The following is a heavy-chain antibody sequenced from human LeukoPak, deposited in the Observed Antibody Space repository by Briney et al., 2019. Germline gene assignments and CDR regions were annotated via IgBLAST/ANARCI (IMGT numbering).Heavy chain of an antibody. CDR1: GYTFTRHG. CDR3: ARGLGREGYYFDY. CDR2: ISVYNGNT. V-gene: IGHV1-18*01. Sequence: ASVKVSCKASGYTFTRHGISWVRQAPGQGLEWMGWISVYNGNTNFAQKFQGRVTMTTDTSTSTGYMELRSLRSDDTAMYYCARGLGREGYYFDYWGQGTLVTVSS. J-gene: IGHJ4*02.